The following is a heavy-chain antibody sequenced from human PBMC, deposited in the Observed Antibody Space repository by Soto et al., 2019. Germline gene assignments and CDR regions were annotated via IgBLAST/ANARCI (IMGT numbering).Heavy chain of an antibody. CDR3: ARLVEAAGNYFDY. Sequence: SETLSLTCTVSGGSIGSSPYYWVWIRQSPGKGLEWIGSIYYSGRTYYNLSLKSRVTISVDTSKNQFSLKLNSVTATDAAVYYCARLVEAAGNYFDYWGQGTLVTVSS. CDR2: IYYSGRT. J-gene: IGHJ4*02. D-gene: IGHD6-13*01. CDR1: GGSIGSSPYY. V-gene: IGHV4-39*01.